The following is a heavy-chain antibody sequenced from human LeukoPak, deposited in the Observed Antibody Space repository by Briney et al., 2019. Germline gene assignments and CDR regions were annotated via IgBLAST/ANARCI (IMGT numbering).Heavy chain of an antibody. CDR2: IRRKAHGGTT. J-gene: IGHJ4*02. CDR3: TRVTYYYDNSGYFHFDS. Sequence: GGTLRLSCTTSGFTFGDYAMSWVRQAPGKGLEWVSFIRRKAHGGTTEYAASVKGRFSSSRDDSKSIAYLQMNSLKTEDTAVYFCTRVTYYYDNSGYFHFDSWGQGSLVTVSS. V-gene: IGHV3-49*04. CDR1: GFTFGDYA. D-gene: IGHD3-22*01.